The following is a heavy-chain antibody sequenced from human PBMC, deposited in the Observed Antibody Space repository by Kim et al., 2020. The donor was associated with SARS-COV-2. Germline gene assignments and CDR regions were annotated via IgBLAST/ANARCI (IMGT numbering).Heavy chain of an antibody. V-gene: IGHV3-23*01. CDR1: GFTFSSYG. CDR3: AKDGDN. Sequence: GGSLRLSCAASGFTFSSYGMNWVRQAPGKGPEWVSATSSGGENTYYADSVKGRLTISRDNSKNILYLQLNSLRAEDTAAYYCAKDGDNWGQGTPVTVSS. CDR2: TSSGGENT. J-gene: IGHJ4*02.